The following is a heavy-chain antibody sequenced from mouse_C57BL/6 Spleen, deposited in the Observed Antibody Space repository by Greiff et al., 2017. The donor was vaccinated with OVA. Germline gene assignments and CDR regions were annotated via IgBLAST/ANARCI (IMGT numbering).Heavy chain of an antibody. V-gene: IGHV3-6*01. D-gene: IGHD1-1*01. CDR2: ISYDGSN. CDR3: ATLLY. J-gene: IGHJ4*01. CDR1: GYSITSGYY. Sequence: DVKLQESGPGLVKPSQSLSLTCSVTGYSITSGYYWNWIRQFPGNKLEWMGYISYDGSNNYNPSLKNRISITRDTSKNQFFLKLNSVTTEDTATYYCATLLYWGQGTSVTVSS.